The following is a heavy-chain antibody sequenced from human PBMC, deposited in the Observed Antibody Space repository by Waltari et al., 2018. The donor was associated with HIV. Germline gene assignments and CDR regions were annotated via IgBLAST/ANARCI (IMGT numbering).Heavy chain of an antibody. CDR1: GFTVSSNY. Sequence: EVQLVESGGGLIQPGGSLRLSCAASGFTVSSNYMSWVRQAPGKGLEWVSGIYSGGSTYYADSVKGRFTISRDNSKNTLYLQMNSLRAEDTAVYYCARDAGSSSWYGDWFDPWGQGTLVTVSS. J-gene: IGHJ5*02. CDR3: ARDAGSSSWYGDWFDP. V-gene: IGHV3-53*01. CDR2: IYSGGST. D-gene: IGHD6-13*01.